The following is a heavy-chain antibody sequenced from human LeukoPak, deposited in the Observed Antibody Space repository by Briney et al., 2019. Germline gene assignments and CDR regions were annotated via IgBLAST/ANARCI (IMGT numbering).Heavy chain of an antibody. Sequence: GRSLRLTCAASGFTFSSYGMHWVRQAPGKGLEWVAVISYDGSNKYYADSVKGRFTISRDNSKNTLYLQMNSLRAEDTAVYYCAKAPGGCSSTSCYSLDYWGQGTLVTVSS. CDR2: ISYDGSNK. V-gene: IGHV3-30*18. D-gene: IGHD2-2*01. CDR3: AKAPGGCSSTSCYSLDY. CDR1: GFTFSSYG. J-gene: IGHJ4*02.